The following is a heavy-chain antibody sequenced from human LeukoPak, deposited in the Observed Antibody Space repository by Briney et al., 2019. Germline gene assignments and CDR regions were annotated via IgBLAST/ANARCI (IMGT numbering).Heavy chain of an antibody. V-gene: IGHV4-61*02. CDR3: ARDLGVRGVREFDY. Sequence: SETPSLTCTVSGGSISSGSYYWSWIRQPAGKGLEWIGRIYTSGSTNYNPSLKSRVTISVDTSKNQFSLKLSSVTAADTAVYYCARDLGVRGVREFDYWGQGTLVTVSS. CDR1: GGSISSGSYY. J-gene: IGHJ4*02. D-gene: IGHD3-10*01. CDR2: IYTSGST.